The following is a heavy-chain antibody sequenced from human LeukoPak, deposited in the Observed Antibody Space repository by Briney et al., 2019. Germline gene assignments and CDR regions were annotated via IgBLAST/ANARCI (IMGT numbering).Heavy chain of an antibody. CDR2: IHYSGIT. J-gene: IGHJ4*02. V-gene: IGHV4-59*01. CDR1: GGSISGYY. D-gene: IGHD3-22*01. CDR3: ARYVSSGLDY. Sequence: SETLSLTCTVSGGSISGYYWGWMRQSPGRGLEWIGQIHYSGITNYNPSLRGRILISVDTSKSQFSLRLSSVTAADTAVYYCARYVSSGLDYWGQGSLVTVS.